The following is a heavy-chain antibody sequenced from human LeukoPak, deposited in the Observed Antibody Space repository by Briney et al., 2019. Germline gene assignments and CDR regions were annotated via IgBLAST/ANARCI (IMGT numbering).Heavy chain of an antibody. CDR3: ARAVRYSSGWYGIDY. CDR1: GGSFSGYY. D-gene: IGHD6-19*01. CDR2: INHSGST. Sequence: PSETLSLTCAVYGGSFSGYYWSWIRQPPGKRLEWIGEINHSGSTNYNPSLKSRVTISVDTSKNQFSLKLSSVTAADTAVYYCARAVRYSSGWYGIDYWGQGTLVTVSS. V-gene: IGHV4-34*01. J-gene: IGHJ4*02.